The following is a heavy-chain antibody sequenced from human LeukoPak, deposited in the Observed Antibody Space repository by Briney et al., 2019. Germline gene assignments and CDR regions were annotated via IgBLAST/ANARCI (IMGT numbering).Heavy chain of an antibody. D-gene: IGHD1-26*01. CDR2: ISYDGNNK. CDR3: AKDRKAPAYSFDL. J-gene: IGHJ2*01. CDR1: GFTFRNFG. Sequence: GGSLRLSCAAAGFTFRNFGMHWVRQAPGKGLEWVAIISYDGNNKYYADSVKGRFTISRDNSKNTMYLQMNSLRAEDTAVYYCAKDRKAPAYSFDLWGRGTLVTVSS. V-gene: IGHV3-30*18.